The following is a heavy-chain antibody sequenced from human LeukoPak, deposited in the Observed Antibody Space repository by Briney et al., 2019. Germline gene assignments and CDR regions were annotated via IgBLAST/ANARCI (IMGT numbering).Heavy chain of an antibody. Sequence: SETLSLTCTVSGGSISSSNYYWGWVRQPPGKGLEWIGSIYYGGTTYYTPSLKSRITISVDTSRHQFSLELSSVTAADTAVYYCTRRPVVGAALRTYYFDYWGQGALVTVSS. J-gene: IGHJ4*02. CDR1: GGSISSSNYY. CDR2: IYYGGTT. CDR3: TRRPVVGAALRTYYFDY. D-gene: IGHD1-26*01. V-gene: IGHV4-39*01.